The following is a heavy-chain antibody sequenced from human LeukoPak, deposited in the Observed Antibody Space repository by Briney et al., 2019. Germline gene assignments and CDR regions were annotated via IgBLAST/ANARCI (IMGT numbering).Heavy chain of an antibody. J-gene: IGHJ4*02. CDR3: ARTYYYDSSGYYWAY. CDR2: ISSSGSTI. V-gene: IGHV3-48*04. CDR1: GFTFSSYA. Sequence: PGGSLRLSCAASGFTFSSYAMSWVRQAPGKGLEWVSYISSSGSTIYYADSVKGRFTISRDNAKNSLYLQMNSLRAEDTAVYYCARTYYYDSSGYYWAYWGQGTLVTVSS. D-gene: IGHD3-22*01.